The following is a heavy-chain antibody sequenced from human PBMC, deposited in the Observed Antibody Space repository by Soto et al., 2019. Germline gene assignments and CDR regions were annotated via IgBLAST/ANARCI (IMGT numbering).Heavy chain of an antibody. Sequence: QVQLVQSGAEVKKPGASVKVSCKASGYTFTGYYMHWVRQAPGQGLEWMGWINPNSGGTNYAQKFQGWGTMTRDTSISTAYMELSRLRSDDTAVYYCARATYPGYSYGNDAFDIWGQGTMVTVSS. D-gene: IGHD5-18*01. CDR2: INPNSGGT. V-gene: IGHV1-2*04. J-gene: IGHJ3*02. CDR1: GYTFTGYY. CDR3: ARATYPGYSYGNDAFDI.